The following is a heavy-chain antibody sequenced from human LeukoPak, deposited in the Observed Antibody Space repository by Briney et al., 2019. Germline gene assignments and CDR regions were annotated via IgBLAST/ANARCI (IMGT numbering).Heavy chain of an antibody. D-gene: IGHD3-9*01. CDR2: FYPGDSDT. J-gene: IGHJ4*02. CDR3: EKHTAYDILTGYPYYFDY. V-gene: IGHV5-51*01. Sequence: GESLKISFKGSGYRFTNYWIGWLRQMPGKGLEWMGIFYPGDSDTRYSPSFQGQVTISADKSISTAYRQWSSMKASDTAMLPYEKHTAYDILTGYPYYFDYWGQGTLVTVSS. CDR1: GYRFTNYW.